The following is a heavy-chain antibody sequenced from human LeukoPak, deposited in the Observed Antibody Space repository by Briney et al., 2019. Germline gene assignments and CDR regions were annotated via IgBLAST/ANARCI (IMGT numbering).Heavy chain of an antibody. V-gene: IGHV1-46*01. D-gene: IGHD3-22*01. J-gene: IGHJ4*02. CDR3: ARDLGGRSGSLDY. Sequence: ASVKVSCKASGYTFTSYYMHWVRQAPGQGLEWMGIINPSGVTTIYAQKFQGGVTVTRDTSTSTVYMELSSLRSEDTAVYYCARDLGGRSGSLDYWGQGTLVTVSS. CDR2: INPSGVTT. CDR1: GYTFTSYY.